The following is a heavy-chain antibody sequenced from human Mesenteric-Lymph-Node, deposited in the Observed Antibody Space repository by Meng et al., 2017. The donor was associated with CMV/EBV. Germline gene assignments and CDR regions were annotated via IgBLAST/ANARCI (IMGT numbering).Heavy chain of an antibody. CDR2: IYYSGST. Sequence: SGGSVSSGRYYWSWIRQPPGKGLEWIGYIYYSGSTNSNPSLKSRVTISVDTSKNQFSLKLSSVTAADTAVYYCAREKPGYSSSWYPWGQGTLVTVSS. CDR1: GGSVSSGRYY. V-gene: IGHV4-61*01. CDR3: AREKPGYSSSWYP. D-gene: IGHD6-13*01. J-gene: IGHJ5*02.